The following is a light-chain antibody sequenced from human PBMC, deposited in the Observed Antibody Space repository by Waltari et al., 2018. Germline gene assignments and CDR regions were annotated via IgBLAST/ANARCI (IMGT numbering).Light chain of an antibody. V-gene: IGKV3-15*01. J-gene: IGKJ1*01. CDR1: QSVSTS. CDR2: GAS. CDR3: LQRSNWRT. Sequence: EIVMTQSPATLSLSPGERATLSCRASQSVSTSLAWYQQKPGQAPRLLIYGASSRATGIPDRFSGSGSGTDFTLTISSLEPEDVAVYYCLQRSNWRTFGQGTKVEIK.